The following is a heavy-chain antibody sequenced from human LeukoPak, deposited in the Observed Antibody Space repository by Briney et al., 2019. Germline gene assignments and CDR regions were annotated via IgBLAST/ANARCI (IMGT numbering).Heavy chain of an antibody. Sequence: ASVKVSCKASGYTFTSYGISWVRQAPGQGLEWMGWISAYNGNTNYAQKLQGRVTMTTDTSTSTAYMELRSLRSDDTAVYYCAGDLIRGSSWLNAFDIWGQGTMVTVSS. V-gene: IGHV1-18*01. J-gene: IGHJ3*02. CDR1: GYTFTSYG. CDR3: AGDLIRGSSWLNAFDI. CDR2: ISAYNGNT. D-gene: IGHD6-13*01.